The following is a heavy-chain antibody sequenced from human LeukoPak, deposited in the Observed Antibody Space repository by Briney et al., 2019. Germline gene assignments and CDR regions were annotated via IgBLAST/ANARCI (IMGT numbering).Heavy chain of an antibody. Sequence: ASVKVSCKASGYTFTSYYMHWVRQPPGQGLEWMGIINPSGGSTSYAQKFQGRVTMTRDTSTSTVYMELSSLRSEDTAVYYCARGSSGDLEMATIIALDYWGQGTLVTVSS. V-gene: IGHV1-46*01. J-gene: IGHJ4*02. CDR2: INPSGGST. CDR1: GYTFTSYY. CDR3: ARGSSGDLEMATIIALDY. D-gene: IGHD5-24*01.